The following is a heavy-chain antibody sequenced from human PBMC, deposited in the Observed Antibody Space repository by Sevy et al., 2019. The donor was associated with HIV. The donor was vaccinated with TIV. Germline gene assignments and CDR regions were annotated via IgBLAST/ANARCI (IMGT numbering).Heavy chain of an antibody. V-gene: IGHV1-24*01. CDR3: ATHPDIVVVPAAPNRADGMDV. CDR1: GYTLTALS. D-gene: IGHD2-2*01. CDR2: FDPEDGET. Sequence: ASVKVSCKDSGYTLTALSMHWVRQAPGKGLEWMGGFDPEDGETIYAQKFQGRVTMTEDTSTDTAYMELSSLRSEDTAVYYCATHPDIVVVPAAPNRADGMDVWGQGTTVTVSS. J-gene: IGHJ6*02.